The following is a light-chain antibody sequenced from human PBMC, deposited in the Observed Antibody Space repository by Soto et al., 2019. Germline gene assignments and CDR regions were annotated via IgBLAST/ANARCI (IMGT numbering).Light chain of an antibody. V-gene: IGLV1-47*03. CDR3: STWDYSLSAFWV. CDR2: GNS. CDR1: SNNVGSYA. Sequence: QSVLTQEASVSGTVGQKVTLSCTGNSNNVGSYAVDWYQQISHGGPKTVMFGNSLPSGIPDRFSGSKSGTTVSLTISGLWPEDETDYYCSTWDYSLSAFWVFGGGTKLTVL. J-gene: IGLJ3*02.